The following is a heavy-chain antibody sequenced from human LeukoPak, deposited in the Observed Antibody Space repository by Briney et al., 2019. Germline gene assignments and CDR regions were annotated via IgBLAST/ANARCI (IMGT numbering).Heavy chain of an antibody. CDR1: GYTFTNYG. CDR3: AGDKAVTTEVTQYFQH. V-gene: IGHV1-18*01. J-gene: IGHJ1*01. D-gene: IGHD4-11*01. CDR2: ISAYNGYT. Sequence: ASVKVSCKASGYTFTNYGVSWVRQAPGQGLEWMGWISAYNGYTNYAQKFQFRVTMTTDTSTSTAYMELRSLTSDDTAVYYCAGDKAVTTEVTQYFQHWGQGTLVTVSS.